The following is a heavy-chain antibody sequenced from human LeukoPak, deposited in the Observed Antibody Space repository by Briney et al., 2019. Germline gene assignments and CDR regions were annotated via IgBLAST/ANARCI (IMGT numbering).Heavy chain of an antibody. J-gene: IGHJ5*02. D-gene: IGHD3-10*01. CDR1: GGSISRNSYY. CDR3: ARDRASMVRGEPIKWFDP. V-gene: IGHV4-39*07. CDR2: MFYSGST. Sequence: SETLSLTCIVSGGSISRNSYYWGWIRQPPGKGLEWIGSMFYSGSTYYNPSLKSRVTISVDTSKNQFSLQLNSMTPEDTAVYYCARDRASMVRGEPIKWFDPWGQGTLVTVSS.